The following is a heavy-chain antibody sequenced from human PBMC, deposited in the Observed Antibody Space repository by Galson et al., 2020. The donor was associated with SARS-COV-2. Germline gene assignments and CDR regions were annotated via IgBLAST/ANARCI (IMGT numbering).Heavy chain of an antibody. CDR3: AREVPFYDFWSGYSYYFDY. D-gene: IGHD3-3*01. V-gene: IGHV3-21*01. J-gene: IGHJ4*02. Sequence: NSGGSLRLSCAASGFTFSSYSMNWVRQAPGKGLEWVSSISSSSSYIYYADSVKGRFTISRDNAKNSLYLQMNSLRAEDTAVYYCAREVPFYDFWSGYSYYFDYWGQGTLVTVSS. CDR2: ISSSSSYI. CDR1: GFTFSSYS.